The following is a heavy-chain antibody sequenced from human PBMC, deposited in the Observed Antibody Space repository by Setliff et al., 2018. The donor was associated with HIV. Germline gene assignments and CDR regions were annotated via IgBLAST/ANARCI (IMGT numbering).Heavy chain of an antibody. D-gene: IGHD6-13*01. CDR2: VYSSGFT. J-gene: IGHJ5*02. Sequence: SETLSLTCSVSGGYLDSYSWSWIRQPAGKGLEWIGQVYSSGFTDYNPSLKRRVTLSADPSKTEVSLKMSSVTAADTAVYYCARGRAGTGLDPWGQGTLVTVSS. V-gene: IGHV4-4*07. CDR1: GGYLDSYS. CDR3: ARGRAGTGLDP.